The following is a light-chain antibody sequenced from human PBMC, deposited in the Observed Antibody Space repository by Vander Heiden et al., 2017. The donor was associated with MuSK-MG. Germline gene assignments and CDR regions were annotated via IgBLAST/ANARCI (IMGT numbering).Light chain of an antibody. CDR2: GKN. V-gene: IGLV3-19*01. CDR3: NSRASSGNHQVV. Sequence: SSELTQDPAVSVALGQTVRITCQGDSLRSYYASWYQQKPGQAPVLVIYGKNNRPSGIPDRFSCSSSGNTASLTITGAQAEDEADYYCNSRASSGNHQVVFGGGTKLTVL. J-gene: IGLJ3*02. CDR1: SLRSYY.